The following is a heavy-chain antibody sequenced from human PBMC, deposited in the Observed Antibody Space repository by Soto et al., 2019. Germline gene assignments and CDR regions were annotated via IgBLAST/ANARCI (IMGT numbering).Heavy chain of an antibody. V-gene: IGHV4-30-2*01. CDR3: ARSGVVVVAATDTDAFDI. D-gene: IGHD2-15*01. CDR2: IYHSGST. J-gene: IGHJ3*02. CDR1: GGSISSGGYS. Sequence: PSETLSLTCAVSGGSISSGGYSWSWIRQPPGKGLEWIGYIYHSGSTYYNPSLKSRVTISVDRSKNQFSLKLSSVTAADTAVYYCARSGVVVVAATDTDAFDIWGQGTMVTVSS.